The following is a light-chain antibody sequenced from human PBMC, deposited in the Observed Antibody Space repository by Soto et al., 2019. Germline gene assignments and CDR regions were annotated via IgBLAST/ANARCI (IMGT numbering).Light chain of an antibody. CDR1: QSVSII. V-gene: IGKV3-15*01. CDR2: GAT. CDR3: QQYNNWPRT. Sequence: DIVMTQSPASLSVSPGEGGTLXCRASQSVSIILAWYQQKPGKAPRLLIHGATTRAKGSPARFSGSGSGTEFTRTISSLQSEDFAVYYGQQYNNWPRTFGQGTKVDI. J-gene: IGKJ1*01.